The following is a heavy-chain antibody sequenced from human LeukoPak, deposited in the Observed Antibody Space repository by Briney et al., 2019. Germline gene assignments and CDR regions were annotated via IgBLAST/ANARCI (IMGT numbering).Heavy chain of an antibody. CDR3: ARGKSIAARYFDY. D-gene: IGHD6-6*01. CDR1: GGSISSYY. V-gene: IGHV4-59*01. CDR2: IYYSGST. J-gene: IGHJ4*02. Sequence: SETLALTCTVSGGSISSYYWSWIRQPPGKGLEWIGYIYYSGSTNYNPSLKSRVTISVDTSKNQFSPKLSSVTAADTAVYYCARGKSIAARYFDYWGQGTLVTVPS.